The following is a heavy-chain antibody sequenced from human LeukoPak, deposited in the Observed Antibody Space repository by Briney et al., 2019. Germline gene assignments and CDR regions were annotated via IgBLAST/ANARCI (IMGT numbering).Heavy chain of an antibody. CDR2: ISYDGSNK. CDR3: ARDHKDYLVDY. J-gene: IGHJ4*02. V-gene: IGHV3-30*04. Sequence: GGSLRLSCAASGFTFRSYAMRWVRQAPGKGLEWVAVISYDGSNKYYADSVKGRFTISRDNSKNTLYLQMNSLRAEDTAVYYCARDHKDYLVDYWGQGTLVTVSS. CDR1: GFTFRSYA. D-gene: IGHD2/OR15-2a*01.